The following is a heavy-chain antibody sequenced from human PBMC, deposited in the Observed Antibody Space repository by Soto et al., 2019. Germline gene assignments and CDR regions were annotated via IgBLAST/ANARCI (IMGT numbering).Heavy chain of an antibody. D-gene: IGHD3-22*01. CDR2: INHSGST. J-gene: IGHJ4*02. CDR3: ARGLRLYDSSGYKPFDY. V-gene: IGHV4-34*01. CDR1: GGSFSGYY. Sequence: SETLSLTCAVYGGSFSGYYWSWIRQPPGKGLEWIGEINHSGSTNYNPSLKSRVTISVDTSKNQFSLKLSSVTAADTAVYYCARGLRLYDSSGYKPFDYWGQGTLVTVSS.